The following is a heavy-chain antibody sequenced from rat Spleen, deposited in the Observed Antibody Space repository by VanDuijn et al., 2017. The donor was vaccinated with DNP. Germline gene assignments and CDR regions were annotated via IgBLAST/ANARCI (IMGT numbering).Heavy chain of an antibody. J-gene: IGHJ2*01. Sequence: EVQLVETGGGLVQPGRSLKLSCVASGFTFSSYWMYWIRQAPGKGLEWVASINTDGGSTYYPDSVKGRFTVSRDNAENTVYLQMISLRSDDTATYYCAREGLILRSFDYWGQGVMVTVSS. CDR2: INTDGGST. D-gene: IGHD1-6*01. V-gene: IGHV5-58*01. CDR1: GFTFSSYW. CDR3: AREGLILRSFDY.